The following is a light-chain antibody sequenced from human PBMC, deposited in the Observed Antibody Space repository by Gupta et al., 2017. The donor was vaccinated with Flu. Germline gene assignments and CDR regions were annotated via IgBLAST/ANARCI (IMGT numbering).Light chain of an antibody. CDR2: TAS. Sequence: GDRVTITCRASQSITNYLNWYQQKPGKAPKVLIYTASSLRSGVPSRFSGSGSGTDFTLTISSLQPEDFATYYCQQSDSTPLTFGGGTKVEIK. J-gene: IGKJ4*01. CDR1: QSITNY. V-gene: IGKV1-39*01. CDR3: QQSDSTPLT.